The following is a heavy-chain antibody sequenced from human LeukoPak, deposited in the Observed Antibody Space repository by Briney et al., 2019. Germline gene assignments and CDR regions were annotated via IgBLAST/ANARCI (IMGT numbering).Heavy chain of an antibody. J-gene: IGHJ4*02. Sequence: SQTLSLTCTVSGDSISSGSHYWSWIRQPAGKGLEWIGRIYVNGRTSYNPSLKSRVTISLDTSKNQFSLKVNSVTAADTAVYYCATSIGTNETLIWGLSFDNWGQGTLVTVSS. V-gene: IGHV4-61*02. CDR2: IYVNGRT. CDR1: GDSISSGSHY. CDR3: ATSIGTNETLIWGLSFDN. D-gene: IGHD3-22*01.